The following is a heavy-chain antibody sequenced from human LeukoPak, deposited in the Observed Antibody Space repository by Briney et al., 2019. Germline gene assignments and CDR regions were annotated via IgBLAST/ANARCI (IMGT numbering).Heavy chain of an antibody. CDR2: IYTSGST. D-gene: IGHD3-3*01. CDR1: GGSISSGSYY. J-gene: IGHJ6*02. Sequence: SETLSLTCTVSGGSISSGSYYWSWIRQPAGKGLEWIGRIYTSGSTNYNPSLKSRVTISVDTSKNQFSLKLSSVTAADTAVYYCARDASYYDFWSGYPRPYGMDVWGQGTTVTVSS. CDR3: ARDASYYDFWSGYPRPYGMDV. V-gene: IGHV4-61*02.